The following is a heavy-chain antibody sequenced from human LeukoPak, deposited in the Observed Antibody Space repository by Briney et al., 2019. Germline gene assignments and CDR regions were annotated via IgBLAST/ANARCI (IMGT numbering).Heavy chain of an antibody. V-gene: IGHV4-30-4*08. CDR3: ARRSWDTAMVLDYFDY. CDR2: IYYSGST. J-gene: IGHJ4*02. CDR1: GGFISSGDYY. Sequence: PSETLSLTCTVSGGFISSGDYYWSWIRQPPGKGLEWIGYIYYSGSTYYNPSLKSRVTISVDTSKNQFSLKLSSVTAADTAVYYCARRSWDTAMVLDYFDYWGQGTLVTVSS. D-gene: IGHD5-18*01.